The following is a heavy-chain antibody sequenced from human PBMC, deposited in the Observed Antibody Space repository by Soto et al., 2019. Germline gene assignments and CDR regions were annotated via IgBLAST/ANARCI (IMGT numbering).Heavy chain of an antibody. Sequence: VQLVESGGGVVQPGRSLRLSCAASGFTFSSYWMSWVRQAPGKGLEWVANIKQDGSEKYYVDSVKGRFTISRDNAKNSLYLQMNSLRAEDTAVYYCARVQYDFWSGDDAFDIWGQGTMVTVSS. D-gene: IGHD3-3*01. CDR1: GFTFSSYW. J-gene: IGHJ3*02. V-gene: IGHV3-7*01. CDR2: IKQDGSEK. CDR3: ARVQYDFWSGDDAFDI.